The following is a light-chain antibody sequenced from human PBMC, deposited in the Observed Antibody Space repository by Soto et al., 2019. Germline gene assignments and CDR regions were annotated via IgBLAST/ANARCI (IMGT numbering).Light chain of an antibody. CDR2: GNS. CDR3: QSYDSRLSAYV. J-gene: IGLJ1*01. CDR1: SSNIGAGYD. Sequence: QSVLAQPPSLSGAPGQKVTISCTGSSSNIGAGYDLHWYQQLPGTAPKLLLYGNSNRPSGVPDRFSGSKSGTSASLAITGLQAEDEADYYCQSYDSRLSAYVFGTGTKVTVL. V-gene: IGLV1-40*01.